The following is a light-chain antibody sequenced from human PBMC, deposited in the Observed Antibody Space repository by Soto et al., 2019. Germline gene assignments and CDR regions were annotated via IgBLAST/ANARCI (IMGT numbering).Light chain of an antibody. CDR3: SSCAGSNTFPYV. V-gene: IGLV2-8*01. CDR1: SSDVGAYDY. J-gene: IGLJ1*01. Sequence: QSALTQPPSSSGYPGQSVTISCTGTSSDVGAYDYVSWYQQHPGKAPKLMIYEINKRPSGVPDRFSGSKSGNTASLTVSGLQAEDEADYYCSSCAGSNTFPYVFGTGTKLTVL. CDR2: EIN.